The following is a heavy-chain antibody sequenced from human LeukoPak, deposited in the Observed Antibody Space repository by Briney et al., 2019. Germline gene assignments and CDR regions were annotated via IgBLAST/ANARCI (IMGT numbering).Heavy chain of an antibody. D-gene: IGHD3-22*01. Sequence: PGGFLRLSCAASGFTFSSYAMSWVRQAPGKGLEWVSAISGSGGSTYYADSVKGRFTISRDNSKNTLYLQMNSLRAEDTAVYYCAKDNSDDSSGYYTDYWGQGTLVTVSS. V-gene: IGHV3-23*01. CDR3: AKDNSDDSSGYYTDY. CDR1: GFTFSSYA. CDR2: ISGSGGST. J-gene: IGHJ4*02.